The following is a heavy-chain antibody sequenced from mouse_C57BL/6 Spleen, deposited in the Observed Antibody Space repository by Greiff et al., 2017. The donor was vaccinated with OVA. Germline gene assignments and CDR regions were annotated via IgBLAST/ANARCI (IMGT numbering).Heavy chain of an antibody. CDR1: GYAFTNYL. D-gene: IGHD2-4*01. V-gene: IGHV1-54*01. CDR2: INPGSGGT. J-gene: IGHJ3*01. CDR3: ARGVYDYDEAWFAY. Sequence: VQLQQSGAELVRPGTSVKVSCKASGYAFTNYLIEWVKQRPGQGLEWIGVINPGSGGTNYNEKFKGKATLTADKSSSTAYMQLSSLTSEDSAVYFCARGVYDYDEAWFAYWGQGTLVTVSA.